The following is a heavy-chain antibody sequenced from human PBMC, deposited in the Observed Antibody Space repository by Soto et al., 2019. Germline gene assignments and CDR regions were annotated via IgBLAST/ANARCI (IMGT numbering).Heavy chain of an antibody. D-gene: IGHD4-4*01. Sequence: QVQLQESGPGLVKPSQTLSVSCTVSGDSVGRGGHYWTWIRQHPEKGLEWIGYIYWTGSTSYNPSLKSRVTISVDRSKNQFSLKLNSVTAADTAVYYCARDAGLTSAIDYWGQGTLITVSS. J-gene: IGHJ4*02. CDR3: ARDAGLTSAIDY. CDR2: IYWTGST. V-gene: IGHV4-31*02. CDR1: GDSVGRGGHY.